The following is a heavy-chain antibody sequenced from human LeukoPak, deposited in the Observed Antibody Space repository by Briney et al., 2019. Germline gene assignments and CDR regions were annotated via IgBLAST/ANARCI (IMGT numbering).Heavy chain of an antibody. CDR1: GGSISTYF. CDR2: IYYTGTP. Sequence: PSETLSLTCTVSGGSISTYFWTWIRQFPGKGLEWTGYIYYTGTPSYNPSLKSRVTISVDTSKNQFSLSLSSVTAADTAVYYCARYHQPSGPNWLDRWGQGTLVTVSS. CDR3: ARYHQPSGPNWLDR. V-gene: IGHV4-59*01. D-gene: IGHD2-15*01. J-gene: IGHJ5*02.